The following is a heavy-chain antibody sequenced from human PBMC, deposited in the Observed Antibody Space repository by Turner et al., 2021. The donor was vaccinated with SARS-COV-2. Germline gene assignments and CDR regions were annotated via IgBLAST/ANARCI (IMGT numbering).Heavy chain of an antibody. V-gene: IGHV3-53*04. D-gene: IGHD3-9*01. CDR3: ARDLNYYGMDV. J-gene: IGHJ6*02. CDR2: IYSGGST. Sequence: EVQLVESGGGLVQPGGSLRLSCAGSGITVSSNYMSWVRQAPGKGLEWVSVIYSGGSTYYADSVKGRFTISRHNSKNTLYLQMNSQRAEDTAVYYCARDLNYYGMDVWGQGTTVTVSS. CDR1: GITVSSNY.